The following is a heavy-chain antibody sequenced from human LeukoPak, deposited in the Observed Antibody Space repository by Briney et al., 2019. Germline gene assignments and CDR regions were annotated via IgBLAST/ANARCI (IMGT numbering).Heavy chain of an antibody. CDR1: GGSISSGGYY. J-gene: IGHJ2*01. CDR3: ARDYYDSSGYYYVASVSRYFDL. CDR2: IYYSGST. Sequence: PSETLSLTCTVSGGSISSGGYYWSWIRQHPGKGLEWIGCIYYSGSTYYNPSLKSRVTISVDTSKNQFSLKLSSVTAADTAVYYCARDYYDSSGYYYVASVSRYFDLWGRGTLVTVSS. D-gene: IGHD3-22*01. V-gene: IGHV4-31*03.